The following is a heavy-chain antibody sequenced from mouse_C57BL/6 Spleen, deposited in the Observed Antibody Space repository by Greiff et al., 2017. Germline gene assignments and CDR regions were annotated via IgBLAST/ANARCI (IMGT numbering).Heavy chain of an antibody. CDR1: GFTFSSYG. CDR3: ASPDNWSFDD. J-gene: IGHJ2*01. CDR2: ISSGGSYT. D-gene: IGHD4-1*01. V-gene: IGHV5-6*01. Sequence: EVKLQESGGDLMKPGGSLKLSCAASGFTFSSYGMSWVRQTPDKRLEWVATISSGGSYTYYPDSVKGRFTISRDNAKNTRYLQMSRLKSEDTAMYDCASPDNWSFDDWGQGTTLTVSS.